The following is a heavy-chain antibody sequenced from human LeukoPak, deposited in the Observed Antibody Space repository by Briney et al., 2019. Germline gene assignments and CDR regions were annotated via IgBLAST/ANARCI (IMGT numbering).Heavy chain of an antibody. CDR1: GGSFSGYY. CDR3: AKDPTSHYYDSSGYYIDY. CDR2: INHSGST. J-gene: IGHJ4*02. Sequence: PSETLSLTCAVYGGSFSGYYWSWIRQPPGKGLEWIGEINHSGSTNYNPSLKSRVTISVDTSKNQFSLKLSSVTAADTAVYYCAKDPTSHYYDSSGYYIDYWGQGTLVTVSS. V-gene: IGHV4-34*01. D-gene: IGHD3-22*01.